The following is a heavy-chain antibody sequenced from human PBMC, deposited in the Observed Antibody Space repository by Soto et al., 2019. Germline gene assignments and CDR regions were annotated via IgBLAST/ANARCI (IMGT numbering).Heavy chain of an antibody. CDR3: ARMNVDSYKLYYELEV. CDR1: GFSLTSGKMG. D-gene: IGHD4-17*01. V-gene: IGHV2-26*01. Sequence: ASCPTLVNPTETLTLTCTVSGFSLTSGKMGVSWIRQPPGKALEWLAHIFSDNERSYSTSLQGRLTISKDTSGSQVVLSMTNVEPVDTATYYCARMNVDSYKLYYELEVWGQGITVTV. CDR2: IFSDNER. J-gene: IGHJ6*02.